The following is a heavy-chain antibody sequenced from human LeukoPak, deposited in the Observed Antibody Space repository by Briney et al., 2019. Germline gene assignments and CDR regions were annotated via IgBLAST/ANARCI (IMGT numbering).Heavy chain of an antibody. CDR2: IYYSGST. J-gene: IGHJ4*02. D-gene: IGHD2-15*01. CDR1: GGSISSYY. Sequence: KASETLSLTCTVSGGSISSYYWSWIRQPPGKGLEWIGYIYYSGSTNYNPSLKSRVTISVDTSKNQFSLKLSSVTAADTAVYYCARGVVVAATTPVYYFDYWGQGTLVTVSS. CDR3: ARGVVVAATTPVYYFDY. V-gene: IGHV4-59*01.